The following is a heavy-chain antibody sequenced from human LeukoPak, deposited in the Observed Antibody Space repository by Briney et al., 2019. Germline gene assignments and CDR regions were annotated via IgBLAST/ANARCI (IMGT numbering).Heavy chain of an antibody. J-gene: IGHJ4*02. V-gene: IGHV1-46*01. CDR2: INPSGGST. D-gene: IGHD3-22*01. CDR3: ARSNYYDSSGYYGSFDY. CDR1: GYTFTSYY. Sequence: GASVKVSCKASGYTFTSYYMHWVRQAPGQGLEWMGIINPSGGSTSYAQKFQGRVTMTRDTSTSTVYMELSSLRSEDTAVYYCARSNYYDSSGYYGSFDYWGQGTLVTVSS.